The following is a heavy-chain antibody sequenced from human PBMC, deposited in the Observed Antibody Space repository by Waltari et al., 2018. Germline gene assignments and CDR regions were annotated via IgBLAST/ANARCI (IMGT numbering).Heavy chain of an antibody. D-gene: IGHD2-2*01. CDR2: IYYSGGT. J-gene: IGHJ4*02. CDR3: ARMVRGYCSSTSCHTDH. Sequence: QLQLQESGPGLVKPSETLSLTCTVSGGSISSSSYYWGWVRQPPGKGLEWIGSIYYSGGTYYNPALKSRGTISVDTSKNQFSLRVSSVTAADTAVFYCARMVRGYCSSTSCHTDHWGQGTLVTVSS. V-gene: IGHV4-39*07. CDR1: GGSISSSSYY.